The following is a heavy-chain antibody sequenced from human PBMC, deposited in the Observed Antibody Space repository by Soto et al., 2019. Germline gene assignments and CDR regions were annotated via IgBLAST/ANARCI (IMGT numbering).Heavy chain of an antibody. V-gene: IGHV1-18*01. Sequence: QVQLEQSGAEVKQPGASVTVSCKASGYTFTNYAITWVRQAPGQGLEWMGWISAYNGHTNYAQKVQGRLTMTTDTSTSTAYMELRSLTYDDTAIYYCARDNGGLAAPGTDWFGPWGQGTLVTVSS. J-gene: IGHJ5*02. CDR2: ISAYNGHT. CDR3: ARDNGGLAAPGTDWFGP. CDR1: GYTFTNYA. D-gene: IGHD6-13*01.